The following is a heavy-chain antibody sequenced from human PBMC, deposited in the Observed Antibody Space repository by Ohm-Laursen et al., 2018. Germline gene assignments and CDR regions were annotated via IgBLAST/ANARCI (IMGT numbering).Heavy chain of an antibody. CDR1: GFTFTNAW. V-gene: IGHV3-15*01. Sequence: GSLRLSCTASGFTFTNAWMSWVRQAPGKGLEWVALIKSKSDGGTTHYAAPVKGRFTISRDDSKTTLYLQMNSLKTEDTAVYYCATGLPADDAFNIWGQGTMVTVSS. CDR2: IKSKSDGGTT. J-gene: IGHJ3*02. CDR3: ATGLPADDAFNI.